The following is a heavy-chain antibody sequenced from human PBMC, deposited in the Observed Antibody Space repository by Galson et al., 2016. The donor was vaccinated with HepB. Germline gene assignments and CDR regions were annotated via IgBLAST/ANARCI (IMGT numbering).Heavy chain of an antibody. D-gene: IGHD3-10*01. V-gene: IGHV1-2*02. Sequence: SVKVSCKASGYTFTGYYMHWVRQAPGQGLEWMGWINPNSGGTNYAQKFQGRVTMTRDTSISTAYMELSRLRSDDTAVYYCARDRITMVRGVIITGPKNWFDPWGQGTLVTVSS. CDR1: GYTFTGYY. CDR2: INPNSGGT. CDR3: ARDRITMVRGVIITGPKNWFDP. J-gene: IGHJ5*02.